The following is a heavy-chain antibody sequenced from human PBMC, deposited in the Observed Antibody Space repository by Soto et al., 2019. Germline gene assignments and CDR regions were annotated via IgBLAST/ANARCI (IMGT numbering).Heavy chain of an antibody. D-gene: IGHD3-10*01. CDR3: ERDFRITMVRREIYYYYYDMDG. CDR2: IIPIFGTA. Sequence: QVQLVQSGAEVKKPGSSVKVSCKASGGTFSSYAISWVRQSPGQGLEWMGGIIPIFGTANYAEKFQGRVTITADESTSTAYMEMSSLRSEDTAVYYCERDFRITMVRREIYYYYYDMDGWGQGTTVTVSS. CDR1: GGTFSSYA. J-gene: IGHJ6*02. V-gene: IGHV1-69*01.